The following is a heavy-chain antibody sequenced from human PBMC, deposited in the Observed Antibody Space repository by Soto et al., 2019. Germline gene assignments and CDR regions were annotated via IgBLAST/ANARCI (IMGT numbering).Heavy chain of an antibody. J-gene: IGHJ6*02. CDR2: ISYDGSNK. V-gene: IGHV3-30*18. Sequence: HPGGSLRLSCAASGFTFSSYGMHWVRQAPGKGLEWVAVISYDGSNKYYADSVKGRFTISRDNSKNTLYLQMNSLRAEDTAVYYCAKDSGRRDFWSGYYTYVRGYYYYYGMEVWGQGTTVTVSS. CDR1: GFTFSSYG. CDR3: AKDSGRRDFWSGYYTYVRGYYYYYGMEV. D-gene: IGHD3-3*01.